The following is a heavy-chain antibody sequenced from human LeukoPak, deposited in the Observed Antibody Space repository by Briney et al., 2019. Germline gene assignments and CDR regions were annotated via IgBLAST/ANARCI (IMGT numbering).Heavy chain of an antibody. D-gene: IGHD6-13*01. V-gene: IGHV3-23*01. CDR3: AASSSWYFGV. J-gene: IGHJ4*02. CDR2: ISGSGGST. CDR1: GFTFSDNW. Sequence: GGSLRLSCAASGFTFSDNWMTWVRQAPGKGLEWVSAISGSGGSTYYADSEKGRFTISRDNSKNTLYLQMNSLRAEDTAVYYCAASSSWYFGVGGQGTLVTVSS.